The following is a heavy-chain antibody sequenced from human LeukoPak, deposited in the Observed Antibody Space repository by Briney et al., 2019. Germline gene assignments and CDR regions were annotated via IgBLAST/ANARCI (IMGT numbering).Heavy chain of an antibody. CDR1: GFTTYT. Sequence: GGSLRLSCAASGFTTYTLHWVRQAPGKGLQWVSSISSNSRNIYYTDSVKGRFTISRDNAKSSLYLQMNSVRVEDTAVYYCAGSTFYYGSGRSLEPLDYWGQGTLVTVSS. D-gene: IGHD3-10*01. V-gene: IGHV3-21*01. CDR2: ISSNSRNI. CDR3: AGSTFYYGSGRSLEPLDY. J-gene: IGHJ4*02.